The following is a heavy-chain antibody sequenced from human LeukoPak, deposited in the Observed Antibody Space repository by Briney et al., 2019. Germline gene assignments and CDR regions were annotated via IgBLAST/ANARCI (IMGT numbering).Heavy chain of an antibody. CDR3: AREENFRPKYSGYETTYYYYGMDV. V-gene: IGHV3-48*01. CDR1: GFTFSSYS. CDR2: ISSSSSTI. D-gene: IGHD5-12*01. Sequence: GGSLRLSCAASGFTFSSYSMNWVRQAPGKGLEWVSYISSSSSTIYYADSVKGRFTISRDNAKNSLYLQMNSLRAEDTAVYYYAREENFRPKYSGYETTYYYYGMDVWGQGTTVTVSS. J-gene: IGHJ6*02.